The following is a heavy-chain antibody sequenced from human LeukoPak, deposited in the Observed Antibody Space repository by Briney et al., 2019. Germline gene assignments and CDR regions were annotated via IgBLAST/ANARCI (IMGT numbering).Heavy chain of an antibody. J-gene: IGHJ4*02. CDR3: ARVKSSSWYYFDY. D-gene: IGHD6-13*01. Sequence: PGGSLRLSCAASGFTFSRYSMNWVRQAPGKGLEWVSSISSSSSYIYYADSVRGRFTISRDNAKNSLYLQMNSLRAEDTAVYYCARVKSSSWYYFDYWGQGTLVTVSS. CDR2: ISSSSSYI. CDR1: GFTFSRYS. V-gene: IGHV3-21*01.